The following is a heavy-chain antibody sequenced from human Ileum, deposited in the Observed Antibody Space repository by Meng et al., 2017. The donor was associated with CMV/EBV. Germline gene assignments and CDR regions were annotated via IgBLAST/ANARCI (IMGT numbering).Heavy chain of an antibody. CDR3: ASGSPQLGYV. V-gene: IGHV4-30-4*01. CDR1: GGSISSGDYY. D-gene: IGHD1-1*01. J-gene: IGHJ4*02. CDR2: IYYSGST. Sequence: GQLKESGPGLGKPSQTLSLTCTVSGGSISSGDYYWSWIRQPPGKGLEWIGYIYYSGSTYYNPSLKSRVTISADTSKNQFSLKLNSVTAADTAVYYCASGSPQLGYVWGQGTLVTVSS.